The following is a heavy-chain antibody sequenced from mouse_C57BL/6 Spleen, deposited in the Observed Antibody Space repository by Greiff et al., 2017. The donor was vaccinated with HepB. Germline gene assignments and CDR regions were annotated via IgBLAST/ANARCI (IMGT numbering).Heavy chain of an antibody. CDR2: IYPGSGST. D-gene: IGHD2-2*01. J-gene: IGHJ4*01. CDR3: ARSNYGYEYAMDY. Sequence: QVQLQQPGAELVKPGASVKMSCKASGYTFTSYWITWVKQRPGQGLEWIGDIYPGSGSTNYNEKFKSKATLTVDTSHSTAYMQLSSLTSEDSAVYYCARSNYGYEYAMDYWGQGTSVTVSS. CDR1: GYTFTSYW. V-gene: IGHV1-55*01.